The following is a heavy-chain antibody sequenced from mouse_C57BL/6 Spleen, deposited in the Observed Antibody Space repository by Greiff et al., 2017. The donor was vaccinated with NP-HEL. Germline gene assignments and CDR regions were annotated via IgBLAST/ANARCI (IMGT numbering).Heavy chain of an antibody. D-gene: IGHD2-5*01. CDR3: ARKGRSNYGDAMDY. CDR2: IWTGGGT. CDR1: GFSLTSYA. Sequence: VQVVESGPGLVAPSQSLSITCTVSGFSLTSYAISWVRQPPGKGLEWLGVIWTGGGTNYNSALKSRPSISKDNSKRQVFLKMNSLQTDDTARYYCARKGRSNYGDAMDYWGQGTSVTVSS. V-gene: IGHV2-9-1*01. J-gene: IGHJ4*01.